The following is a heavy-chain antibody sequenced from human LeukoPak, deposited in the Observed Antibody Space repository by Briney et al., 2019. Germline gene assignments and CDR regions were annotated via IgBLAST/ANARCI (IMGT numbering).Heavy chain of an antibody. V-gene: IGHV1-69*13. CDR1: GGGFSSYA. D-gene: IGHD3-22*01. J-gene: IGHJ4*02. Sequence: ASVKVSCKASGGGFSSYAFSWVRQVPGQGLECMGGITPIFHTARYAQEFQDRVAITADESTSTVYMQLTGLRSEDTAVYYCARDLHYESSGDAYWGQGTLVIVSS. CDR3: ARDLHYESSGDAY. CDR2: ITPIFHTA.